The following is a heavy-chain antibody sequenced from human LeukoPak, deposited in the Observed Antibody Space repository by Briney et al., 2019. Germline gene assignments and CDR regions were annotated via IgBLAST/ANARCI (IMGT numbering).Heavy chain of an antibody. V-gene: IGHV4-61*02. J-gene: IGHJ6*03. CDR3: ARGGGSSWYGYYYYMDV. D-gene: IGHD6-13*01. CDR1: GGSISSGSYY. Sequence: SETLSLTCTVSGGSISSGSYYWSWIRQPARKGLEWIGRIYASGSTNYNPSLKSRVTISVDTSKNQFSLKLSSVTAADTAVYYCARGGGSSWYGYYYYMDVWGKGTTVTVSS. CDR2: IYASGST.